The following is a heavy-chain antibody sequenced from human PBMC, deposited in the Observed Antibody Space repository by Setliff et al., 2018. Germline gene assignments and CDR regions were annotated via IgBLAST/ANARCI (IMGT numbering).Heavy chain of an antibody. Sequence: ASVKVSRKVSGYTFTDFYMHWVRQAPRTGLEWMGLVEPEYGSPMYAKKFQGRLTLTADTSTGTLYMELSNLRSEDTAVYYGTRGGPVSYSEFDYWGQGTLVTVSS. CDR1: GYTFTDFY. CDR2: VEPEYGSP. V-gene: IGHV1-69-2*01. D-gene: IGHD3-10*01. J-gene: IGHJ4*02. CDR3: TRGGPVSYSEFDY.